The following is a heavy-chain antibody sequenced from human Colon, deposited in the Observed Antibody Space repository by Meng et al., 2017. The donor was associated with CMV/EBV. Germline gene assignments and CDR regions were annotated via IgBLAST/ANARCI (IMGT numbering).Heavy chain of an antibody. V-gene: IGHV3-23*01. CDR3: AKNTYYYDNSGPPTYFDL. D-gene: IGHD3-22*01. CDR2: LSSGGGSK. J-gene: IGHJ2*01. Sequence: TFCLSAMRWLRPAPGKVLVWVSGLSSGGGSKYYADSVKGRFTISRDNSKNTLYLQMNSLRVEDTAVYYCAKNTYYYDNSGPPTYFDLWGRGTLVTVSS. CDR1: TFCLSA.